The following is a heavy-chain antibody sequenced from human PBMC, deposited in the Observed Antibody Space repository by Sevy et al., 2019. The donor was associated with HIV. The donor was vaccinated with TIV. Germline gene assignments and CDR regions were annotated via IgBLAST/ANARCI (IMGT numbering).Heavy chain of an antibody. V-gene: IGHV3-30-3*01. D-gene: IGHD6-19*01. J-gene: IGHJ4*02. CDR2: ISFEGSNK. CDR3: ARGTGTVAGDPVDY. Sequence: GGSLRPSCAASGFTFSSYAMHGVRQAPGKGLEGGAVISFEGSNKYYPDSVKGRFTISRDNSKNTLYLQMNSLRAEDTAVYYCARGTGTVAGDPVDYWGQGTLVTVSS. CDR1: GFTFSSYA.